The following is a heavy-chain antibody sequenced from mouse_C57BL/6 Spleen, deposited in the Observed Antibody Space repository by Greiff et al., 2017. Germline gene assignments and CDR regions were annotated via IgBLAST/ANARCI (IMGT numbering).Heavy chain of an antibody. Sequence: EVMLVESGGGLVKPGGSLKLSCAASGFTFSDYGMHWVRQAPEKGLEWVAYISSGSSTSYYADTVKGRFTISRDNAKNTLFLQMTSLRSEDTAMYYCARQDGYYYFDYWGQGTTLTVSS. V-gene: IGHV5-17*01. CDR1: GFTFSDYG. CDR2: ISSGSSTS. J-gene: IGHJ2*01. D-gene: IGHD2-3*01. CDR3: ARQDGYYYFDY.